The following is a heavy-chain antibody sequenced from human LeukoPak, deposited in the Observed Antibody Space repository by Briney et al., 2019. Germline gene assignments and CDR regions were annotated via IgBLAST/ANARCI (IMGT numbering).Heavy chain of an antibody. CDR1: GFTFSNYW. CDR2: INSDGSNK. Sequence: GGSPRLSCAASGFTFSNYWMHWVRQAPGKGLEWVSRINSDGSNKTYADSVKGRFTISRDNAKNTLYLQMSSLRVGDTAVYYCARSDYGDNYWGQGILVTVSS. J-gene: IGHJ4*02. CDR3: ARSDYGDNY. V-gene: IGHV3-74*01. D-gene: IGHD4-17*01.